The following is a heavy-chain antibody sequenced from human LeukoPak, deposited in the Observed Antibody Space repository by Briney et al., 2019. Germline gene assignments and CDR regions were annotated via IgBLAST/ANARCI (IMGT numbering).Heavy chain of an antibody. J-gene: IGHJ5*02. V-gene: IGHV4-59*08. CDR1: GGSISSYY. Sequence: SETLSLSCTVSGGSISSYYWSWIRQPPGKGLEWIGYIYYSGSTNYNPSPKSRVTISVDTSKNQFSLKLSSVTAADTAVYYCARKIYWFDPWGQGTLVTVSS. CDR3: ARKIYWFDP. CDR2: IYYSGST.